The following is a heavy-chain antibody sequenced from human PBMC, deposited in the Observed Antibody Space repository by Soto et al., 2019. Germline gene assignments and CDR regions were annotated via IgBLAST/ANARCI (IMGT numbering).Heavy chain of an antibody. CDR3: ARDFYYGDYVFDY. CDR1: GFTFSSYW. J-gene: IGHJ4*02. Sequence: GGSLRLSCAASGFTFSSYWMHWVRQAPGKGLVWVSRINSDGSSTSYADSVKCRFTISRDNAKNTLYLQMNSLRAEDTAVYYCARDFYYGDYVFDYWGQGTLVTVSS. CDR2: INSDGSST. V-gene: IGHV3-74*01. D-gene: IGHD4-17*01.